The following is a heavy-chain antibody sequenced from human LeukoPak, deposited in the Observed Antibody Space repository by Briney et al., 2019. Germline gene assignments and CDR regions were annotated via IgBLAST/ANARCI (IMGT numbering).Heavy chain of an antibody. D-gene: IGHD2-8*01. CDR2: IYYSGST. CDR3: ARRPVYASDLDY. Sequence: SETLPLTCTVSGGSISSSSYYWGWIRQPPGKGLEWIGSIYYSGSTYYNPSLKSRVTISVDTSKNQFSLKLSSVTAADTAVYCCARRPVYASDLDYWGQGTLVTVSS. CDR1: GGSISSSSYY. J-gene: IGHJ4*02. V-gene: IGHV4-39*01.